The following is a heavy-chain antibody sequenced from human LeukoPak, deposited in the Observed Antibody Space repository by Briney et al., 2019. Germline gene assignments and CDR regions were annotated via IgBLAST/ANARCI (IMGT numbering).Heavy chain of an antibody. D-gene: IGHD6-13*01. Sequence: GGSLRLSCAASGFTFTMFSMNWLRQAPGRGLEWIAFIRGRSDTTYYADSVQGRFTISRDNAEDSVYLQMNSLRAEDTAVYYCAREMSSSSRITDAFDIWGQGTMVTVSS. CDR1: GFTFTMFS. J-gene: IGHJ3*02. CDR3: AREMSSSSRITDAFDI. V-gene: IGHV3-48*01. CDR2: IRGRSDTT.